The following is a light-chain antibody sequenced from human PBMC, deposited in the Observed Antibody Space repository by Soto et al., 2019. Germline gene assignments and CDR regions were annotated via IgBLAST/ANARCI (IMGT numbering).Light chain of an antibody. V-gene: IGLV1-40*01. J-gene: IGLJ1*01. CDR3: SSYTSSSTLYV. CDR1: SSNIGAGYD. Sequence: QSVLTQPPSVSGAPGQRVTISCTGSSSNIGAGYDLHWYRQLPGTAPKLLIYDDSNRPSGVSNRFSGSKSGNTASLTISGLQAEDEADYYCSSYTSSSTLYVFGTGTKVTVL. CDR2: DDS.